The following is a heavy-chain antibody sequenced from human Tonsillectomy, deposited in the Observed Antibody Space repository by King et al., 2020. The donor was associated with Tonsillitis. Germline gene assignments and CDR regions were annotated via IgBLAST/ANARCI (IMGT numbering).Heavy chain of an antibody. D-gene: IGHD4-17*01. CDR2: IRSKTDSGTT. J-gene: IGHJ4*02. V-gene: IGHV3-15*01. Sequence: VQLVESGGGLVNPGGSLRLSCAVSGFSFSNAWMTWVRQAPGKGLEWIGRIRSKTDSGTTDYAAPVKGRFTISRDDSKNTLYLQMNSLKPEDTAVYYCSRDYGDYVSYWGQGTLVTVSS. CDR3: SRDYGDYVSY. CDR1: GFSFSNAW.